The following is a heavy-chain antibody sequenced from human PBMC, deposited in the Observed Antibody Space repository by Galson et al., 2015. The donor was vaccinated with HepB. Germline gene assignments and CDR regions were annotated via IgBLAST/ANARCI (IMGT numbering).Heavy chain of an antibody. CDR2: ISGSGGST. V-gene: IGHV3-23*01. CDR1: GFTFSSYA. CDR3: AKDGSILWFGDCCKIGMDV. Sequence: SLRLSCAASGFTFSSYAMSWVRQAPGKGLEWVSAISGSGGSTYYADSVKGRFTISRDNSKNTLYLQMNSLRAEDTAVYYCAKDGSILWFGDCCKIGMDVWGQRTTVTVSS. J-gene: IGHJ6*02. D-gene: IGHD3-10*01.